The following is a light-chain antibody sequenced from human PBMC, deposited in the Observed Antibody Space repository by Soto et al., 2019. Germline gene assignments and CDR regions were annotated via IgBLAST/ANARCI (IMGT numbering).Light chain of an antibody. CDR1: QSVSSN. J-gene: IGKJ4*01. V-gene: IGKV3-15*01. Sequence: EIVMTQSPATLSVSPGERATLSCRASQSVSSNLAWYQQKPGQAPRILIYGASTRATGIPARFSGSGSGTEFTLTISRLQSEDFAVYYCLQFDKWPPRLTFGGRTKVDIK. CDR3: LQFDKWPPRLT. CDR2: GAS.